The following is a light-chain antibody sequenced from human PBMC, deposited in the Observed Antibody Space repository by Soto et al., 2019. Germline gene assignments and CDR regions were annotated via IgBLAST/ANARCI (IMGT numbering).Light chain of an antibody. CDR3: QQYGSSLT. J-gene: IGKJ4*01. CDR2: GAS. V-gene: IGKV3-20*01. CDR1: QSVSSY. Sequence: EIVLTQFPATLSLSQGERATLSCRASQSVSSYLAWYQQKPGQAPRLLIYGASSRATGIPDRFSGSGSGTDFTLTISRLEPEDFAVYYCQQYGSSLTFGGGTKVDIK.